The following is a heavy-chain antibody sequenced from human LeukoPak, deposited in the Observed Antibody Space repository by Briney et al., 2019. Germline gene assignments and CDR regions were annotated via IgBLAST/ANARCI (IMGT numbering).Heavy chain of an antibody. D-gene: IGHD3-16*02. J-gene: IGHJ4*02. CDR3: ASLYDYVWGSYRPFDY. Sequence: SETLSLTCAVYGGSFSGYYWSWIRQPPGKGLEWIGEINHSGSTNYNPSLKSRVTISVDTSKNQFPLKLSSVTAADTAVYYCASLYDYVWGSYRPFDYWGQGTLVTVSS. V-gene: IGHV4-34*01. CDR2: INHSGST. CDR1: GGSFSGYY.